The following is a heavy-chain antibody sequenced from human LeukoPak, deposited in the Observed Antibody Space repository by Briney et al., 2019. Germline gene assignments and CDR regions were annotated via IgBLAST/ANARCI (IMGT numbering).Heavy chain of an antibody. CDR1: GGSFSGYH. CDR3: ARAPGWSTVARPFDY. J-gene: IGHJ4*02. V-gene: IGHV4-34*01. D-gene: IGHD4-17*01. CDR2: INHSGST. Sequence: PSETLSLTCAVYGGSFSGYHWSWIRQPPGKGLEWIGEINHSGSTNYNPSLKSRVTISVDTSKNQFSLKLSSVTAADTAVYYCARAPGWSTVARPFDYWGQGTLVTVSS.